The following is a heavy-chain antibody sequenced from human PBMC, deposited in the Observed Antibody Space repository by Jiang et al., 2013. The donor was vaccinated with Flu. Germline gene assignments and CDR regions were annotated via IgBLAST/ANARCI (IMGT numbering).Heavy chain of an antibody. J-gene: IGHJ6*03. D-gene: IGHD3-10*01. CDR3: AKESIPTPGSDFGDFYYYFLDV. V-gene: IGHV3-9*01. Sequence: VQLLESGGGLVQPGRSLRLSCAASGFVFDDYGMHWVRQAPGKGLEWVAGISWNGGHIAYADSVQGRFTVSRDNAQNSLYLQMDSLRPEDTAFYYCAKESIPTPGSDFGDFYYYFLDVWGKGTTVTVSS. CDR1: GFVFDDYG. CDR2: ISWNGGHI.